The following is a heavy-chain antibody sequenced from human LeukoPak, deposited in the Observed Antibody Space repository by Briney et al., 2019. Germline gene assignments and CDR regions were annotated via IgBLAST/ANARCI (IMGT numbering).Heavy chain of an antibody. Sequence: GASVKVSCKASGYTFTRCGITWVRQAPGQGLEWMGWISGYNGNTNYAQKLKDRVTMTTDTSTNTAYMELRSLRSDDTAVYYCARDWGPVSYIDYWGQGTLVTVSS. CDR3: ARDWGPVSYIDY. V-gene: IGHV1-18*01. CDR2: ISGYNGNT. D-gene: IGHD3-16*01. CDR1: GYTFTRCG. J-gene: IGHJ4*02.